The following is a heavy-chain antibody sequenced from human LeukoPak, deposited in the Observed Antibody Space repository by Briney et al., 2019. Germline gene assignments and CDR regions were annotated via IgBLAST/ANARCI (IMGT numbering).Heavy chain of an antibody. CDR1: GFTFRDYY. CDR3: ARYGDIVVVPAAYPYYYGMDV. J-gene: IGHJ6*02. Sequence: GVSLRLSCAASGFTFRDYYMSWIRQAPGKGLEWVSYISSSGSTIYYADSVKGRFTISRDNAKNSLYLQMNSLRAEDTAVYYCARYGDIVVVPAAYPYYYGMDVWGQGTTVTVSS. V-gene: IGHV3-11*01. CDR2: ISSSGSTI. D-gene: IGHD2-2*01.